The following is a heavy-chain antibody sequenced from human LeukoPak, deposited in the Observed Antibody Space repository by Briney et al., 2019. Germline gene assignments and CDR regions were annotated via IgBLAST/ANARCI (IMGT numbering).Heavy chain of an antibody. CDR3: AKEVGSYYHGLDY. CDR1: GFTSSSYG. Sequence: PGGSLRLSCAASGFTSSSYGMHWVRQAPGKGLEWVAVISYDGSNKYYADSVKGRFTISRDNSKNTLYLQMNSLRAEDTAVYYCAKEVGSYYHGLDYWGQGTLVTVSS. D-gene: IGHD1-26*01. CDR2: ISYDGSNK. J-gene: IGHJ4*02. V-gene: IGHV3-30*18.